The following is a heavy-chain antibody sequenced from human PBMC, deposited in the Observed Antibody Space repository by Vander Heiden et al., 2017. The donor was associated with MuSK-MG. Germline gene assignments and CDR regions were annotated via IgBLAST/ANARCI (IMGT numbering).Heavy chain of an antibody. D-gene: IGHD3-16*01. J-gene: IGHJ4*01. CDR2: ISSSSRYI. CDR3: ARGARGTIDY. V-gene: IGHV3-21*01. CDR1: GFTFSSYS. Sequence: EVQLVESGGGLVKPGGSLRLSCAASGFTFSSYSMTWVRQAPGKGLEWVSSISSSSRYIDDSDSVKGRFTISRDNAKISLYLKMKSLRAEDTAVYCCARGARGTIDYWGHGTLVTVSS.